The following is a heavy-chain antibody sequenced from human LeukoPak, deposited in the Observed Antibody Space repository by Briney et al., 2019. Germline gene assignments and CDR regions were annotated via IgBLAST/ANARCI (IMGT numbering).Heavy chain of an antibody. Sequence: SETLSLTCTVSGGSISSSSDYWGWIRQPPGKGLEWIGSIYYSGSTYYNPSLKSRVTISVDTSKNQFSLKLSSVTAADTAVYYCARDLLTPAAGGEGYFDYWGQGTLVIVSS. V-gene: IGHV4-39*07. CDR2: IYYSGST. J-gene: IGHJ4*02. CDR1: GGSISSSSDY. D-gene: IGHD6-13*01. CDR3: ARDLLTPAAGGEGYFDY.